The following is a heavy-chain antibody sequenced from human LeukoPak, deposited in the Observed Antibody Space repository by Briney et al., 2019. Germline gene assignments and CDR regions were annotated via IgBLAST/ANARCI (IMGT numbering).Heavy chain of an antibody. CDR1: GYTFTGYY. CDR2: INPNSGGT. Sequence: ASVKVSCKASGYTFTGYYMHWVRQAPGQGLEWMGWINPNSGGTNYAQKFQGRVTMTRDTSISTAYMELSRLRSDDTAVYYCARGPLGGTGHLGYWGQETLVTVSS. CDR3: ARGPLGGTGHLGY. D-gene: IGHD1-14*01. J-gene: IGHJ4*02. V-gene: IGHV1-2*02.